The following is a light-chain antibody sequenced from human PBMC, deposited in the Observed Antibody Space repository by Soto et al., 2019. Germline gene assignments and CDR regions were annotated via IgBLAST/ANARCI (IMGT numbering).Light chain of an antibody. Sequence: EIVMTQYPATLSVSPEERATISCRGSQYVSTYLAWYQQKPGQAPRLLIYGASTRATDILVRFSGSGSGTESTLTISGLQSEESAVYDCQQYNHWPPLTFGGGTKVEIK. CDR1: QYVSTY. V-gene: IGKV3-15*01. CDR2: GAS. J-gene: IGKJ4*01. CDR3: QQYNHWPPLT.